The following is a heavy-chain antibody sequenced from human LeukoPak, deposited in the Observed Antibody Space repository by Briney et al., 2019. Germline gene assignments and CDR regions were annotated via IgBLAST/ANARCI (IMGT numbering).Heavy chain of an antibody. CDR1: GFTFSSYG. V-gene: IGHV3-30*03. CDR3: ASGPWYYYDSSGSSDY. D-gene: IGHD3-22*01. Sequence: GGSLRLSCAASGFTFSSYGMHWVRQAPGKGLEWVAVISYDGSNKYYADSVKGRFTISRDNSKNTLYLQMNSLRAEDTAVYYCASGPWYYYDSSGSSDYWGQGTLVTVSS. J-gene: IGHJ4*02. CDR2: ISYDGSNK.